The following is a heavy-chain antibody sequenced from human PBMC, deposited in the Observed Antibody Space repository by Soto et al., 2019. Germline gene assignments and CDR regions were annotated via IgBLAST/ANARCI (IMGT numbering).Heavy chain of an antibody. V-gene: IGHV4-59*01. D-gene: IGHD3-10*01. J-gene: IGHJ5*02. CDR2: IYYSGST. CDR1: GGSIRSYY. Sequence: SETLSLTCTVSGGSIRSYYWSWIRQPPGKGLEWIGYIYYSGSTNYNPSLKSRVTLSVDTSKNQLSLELNSVTTADTAVYYCARESAGSGKNNWFDPWGQGTLVTVSS. CDR3: ARESAGSGKNNWFDP.